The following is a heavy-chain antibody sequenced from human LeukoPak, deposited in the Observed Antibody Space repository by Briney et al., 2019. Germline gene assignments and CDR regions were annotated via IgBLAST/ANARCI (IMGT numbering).Heavy chain of an antibody. V-gene: IGHV3-53*01. CDR3: VSHSDSLTSYCFDY. CDR1: GFTVSNNY. Sequence: GGSLRLSCAASGFTVSNNYMSWVRQAAGEGLEWVSIIYSGGDTYYADSVKGRFTISRDNSKNSMSLQMNSLRADDTAVYYCVSHSDSLTSYCFDYWGQGTLVTVSS. CDR2: IYSGGDT. D-gene: IGHD3-9*01. J-gene: IGHJ4*02.